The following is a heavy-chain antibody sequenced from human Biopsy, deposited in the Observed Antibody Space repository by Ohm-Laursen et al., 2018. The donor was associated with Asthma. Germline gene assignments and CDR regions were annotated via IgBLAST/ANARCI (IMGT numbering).Heavy chain of an antibody. CDR3: ARDLRSDNWNPWGMDV. J-gene: IGHJ6*02. D-gene: IGHD1-20*01. V-gene: IGHV3-30-3*01. Sequence: SLRLSCTASGFTFSDYDMHWVRQAPGKGLEWVAVISHDGTNKDYADSVKGRFTFSGDNSQNTLSLEMNSLRVEDTAVYYCARDLRSDNWNPWGMDVWGLGTTVTVAS. CDR1: GFTFSDYD. CDR2: ISHDGTNK.